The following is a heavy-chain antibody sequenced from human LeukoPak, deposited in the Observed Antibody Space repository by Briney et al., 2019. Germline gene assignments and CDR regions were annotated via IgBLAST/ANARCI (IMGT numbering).Heavy chain of an antibody. D-gene: IGHD2-2*01. CDR1: GFTFSSYW. Sequence: GGSLRLSCAASGFTFSSYWMSWVRQAPGKGLEWVANIKQDGSEKYYVDSVKGRFTISRDNSKNTLYLQMNSLRAEDTAVYYCAKDIVAGDIVVVPDYWGQGTLVTVSS. CDR2: IKQDGSEK. J-gene: IGHJ4*02. V-gene: IGHV3-7*03. CDR3: AKDIVAGDIVVVPDY.